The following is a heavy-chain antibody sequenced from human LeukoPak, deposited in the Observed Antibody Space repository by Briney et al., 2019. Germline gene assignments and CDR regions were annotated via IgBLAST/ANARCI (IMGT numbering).Heavy chain of an antibody. CDR2: IKEDGSEK. V-gene: IGHV3-7*01. J-gene: IGHJ4*02. CDR3: ARDGLLWFGDSRTDF. D-gene: IGHD3-10*01. Sequence: GGSLRLSCAAAGFTFSSYWMSWVRQAPGKGLEWVANIKEDGSEKYYVDSVKGRFTISRDNAKNSLFLQMNSLRAEDTAVYYCARDGLLWFGDSRTDFWGQGTLVTVSS. CDR1: GFTFSSYW.